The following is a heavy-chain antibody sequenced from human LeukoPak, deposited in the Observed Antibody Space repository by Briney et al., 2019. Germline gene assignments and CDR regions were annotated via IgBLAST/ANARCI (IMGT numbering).Heavy chain of an antibody. Sequence: GGSLRLSCATSGFTFSSYWMSWVRQAPGKGLEWVANIKQDGSEKYYVDSVKGRFTISRDNAKNSLYLQMNSLRAEDTAVHYCAREGCSGGSCYSVPPNYWGQGTLVTVSS. CDR1: GFTFSSYW. D-gene: IGHD2-15*01. V-gene: IGHV3-7*01. CDR2: IKQDGSEK. J-gene: IGHJ4*02. CDR3: AREGCSGGSCYSVPPNY.